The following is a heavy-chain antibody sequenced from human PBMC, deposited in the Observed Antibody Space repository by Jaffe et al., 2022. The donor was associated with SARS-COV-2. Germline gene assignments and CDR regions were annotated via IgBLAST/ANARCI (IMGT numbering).Heavy chain of an antibody. CDR1: GFTFSSYG. CDR2: ISYDGSNK. CDR3: AKDHSRYGYRYWYFDL. Sequence: QVQLVESGGGVVQPGRSLRLSCAASGFTFSSYGMHWVRQAPGKGLEWVAVISYDGSNKYYADSVKGRFTISRDNSKNTLYLQMNSLRAEDTAVYYCAKDHSRYGYRYWYFDLWGRGTLVTVSS. V-gene: IGHV3-30*18. D-gene: IGHD1-1*01. J-gene: IGHJ2*01.